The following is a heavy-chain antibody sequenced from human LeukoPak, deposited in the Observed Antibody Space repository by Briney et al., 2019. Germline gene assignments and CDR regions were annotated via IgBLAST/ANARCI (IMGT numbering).Heavy chain of an antibody. Sequence: GGSLRLSCAASGFTFSNAWMSWVRQAPGKGLEWVGRIKSKTDGGTTDYAAPVKGRFTLSRDDSKNTLYLQMNSLTTEDTAVYYCTTQSYSSGWSFDPWGQGTLVTVSS. CDR1: GFTFSNAW. J-gene: IGHJ5*02. CDR2: IKSKTDGGTT. V-gene: IGHV3-15*01. D-gene: IGHD6-19*01. CDR3: TTQSYSSGWSFDP.